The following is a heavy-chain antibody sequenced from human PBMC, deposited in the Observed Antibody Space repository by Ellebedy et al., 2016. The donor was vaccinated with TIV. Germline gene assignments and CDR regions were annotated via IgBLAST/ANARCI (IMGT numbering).Heavy chain of an antibody. D-gene: IGHD3-3*01. CDR2: ISSSGSTI. CDR3: VGFGVFNL. Sequence: GESLKISCTGSGFTFGDYCVSWVRQAPGKGLEWVSYISSSGSTIYYADSVKGRFTISRENAKNALFLQMDGLRVDDSAVYYCVGFGVFNLWGQGAPVTVSS. V-gene: IGHV3-11*04. CDR1: GFTFGDYC. J-gene: IGHJ5*02.